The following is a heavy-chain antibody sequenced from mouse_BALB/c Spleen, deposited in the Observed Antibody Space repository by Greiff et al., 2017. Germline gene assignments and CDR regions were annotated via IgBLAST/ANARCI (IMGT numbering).Heavy chain of an antibody. CDR3: ARQNYGSSFAWFAY. J-gene: IGHJ3*01. Sequence: EVQLVESGGGLVQPGGSLKLSCAASGFTFSSYTMSWVRQTPEKRLEWVAYISNGGGSTYYPDTVKGRFTISRDNAKNTLYLQMSSLKSEDTAMYYCARQNYGSSFAWFAYWGQGTLVTVSA. D-gene: IGHD1-1*01. V-gene: IGHV5-12-2*01. CDR2: ISNGGGST. CDR1: GFTFSSYT.